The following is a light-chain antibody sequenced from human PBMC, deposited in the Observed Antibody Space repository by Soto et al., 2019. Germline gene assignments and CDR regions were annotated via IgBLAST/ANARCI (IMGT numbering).Light chain of an antibody. CDR3: QQYGSSPFT. CDR2: GAS. CDR1: QSVSSSY. V-gene: IGKV3-20*01. J-gene: IGKJ4*01. Sequence: EIVLTQSPGTLSLSPGERATLACRASQSVSSSYLAWYQQKPGQAPRHLIYGASNRATGIPDRFSGSGSGIDFTLTISRLEPEDFAVYYCQQYGSSPFTFCGGTKVEIK.